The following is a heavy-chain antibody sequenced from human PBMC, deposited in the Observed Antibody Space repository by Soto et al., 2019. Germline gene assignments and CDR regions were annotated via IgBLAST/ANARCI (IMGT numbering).Heavy chain of an antibody. Sequence: EAQLVESGGDLVQPGGSLRLSCVASGFNLRSYDMHWVRQGTGKGLEWVSGIGTTGDPYYPDSVKGRFTITRDNAKKSLYLQMNNLRAGDTAVYYCVRTLRFGESGYGMDVWGQGTTVTVSS. CDR2: IGTTGDP. J-gene: IGHJ6*02. CDR3: VRTLRFGESGYGMDV. D-gene: IGHD3-16*01. V-gene: IGHV3-13*05. CDR1: GFNLRSYD.